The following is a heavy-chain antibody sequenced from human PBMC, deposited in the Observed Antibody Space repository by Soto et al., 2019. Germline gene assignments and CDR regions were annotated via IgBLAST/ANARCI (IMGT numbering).Heavy chain of an antibody. D-gene: IGHD3-3*01. J-gene: IGHJ6*02. CDR1: GGSVSSGSYY. CDR2: IYYSGST. CDR3: ARGGITIFGPLSYNYGMDV. Sequence: SETLSLTCTVSGGSVSSGSYYWSWIRQPPGKGLEWIGYIYYSGSTNYNPSLKSRVTISVDTSKNQFSLMLSSVTAADTAVYSCARGGITIFGPLSYNYGMDVWGQGTTVTVSS. V-gene: IGHV4-61*01.